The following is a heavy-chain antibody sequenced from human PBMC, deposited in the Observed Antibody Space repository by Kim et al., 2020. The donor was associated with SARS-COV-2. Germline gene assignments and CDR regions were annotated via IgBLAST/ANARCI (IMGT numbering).Heavy chain of an antibody. CDR2: IYYSGST. V-gene: IGHV4-39*01. D-gene: IGHD6-13*01. CDR3: ARQSGYSSSWLNYYYYYGMDV. Sequence: SETLSLTCTVSGGSISSSSYYWGWIRQPPGKGLEWIGSIYYSGSTYYNPSLKSRVTISVDTSKNQFSLKLSSVTAADTAVYYCARQSGYSSSWLNYYYYYGMDVWGQGTTVTVSS. J-gene: IGHJ6*02. CDR1: GGSISSSSYY.